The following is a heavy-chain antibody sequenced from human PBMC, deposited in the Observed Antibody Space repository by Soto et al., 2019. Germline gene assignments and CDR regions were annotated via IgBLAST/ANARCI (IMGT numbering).Heavy chain of an antibody. J-gene: IGHJ4*02. CDR3: AIRASHYDCSGYFDY. D-gene: IGHD3-22*01. CDR1: GVTCSTSG. CDR2: INRDGRST. V-gene: IGHV3-74*01. Sequence: PWVPLRPPRAAAGVTCSTSGSRRVLQAPAKGLVWVSRINRDGRSTSYADSVKGRFTISRDNAKNTLYLQMNSLRAEDTAVYYCAIRASHYDCSGYFDYWGQGTLGNVSS.